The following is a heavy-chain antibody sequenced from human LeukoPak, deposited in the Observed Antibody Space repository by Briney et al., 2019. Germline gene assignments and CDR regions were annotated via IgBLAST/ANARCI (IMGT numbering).Heavy chain of an antibody. J-gene: IGHJ4*02. Sequence: SETLSLTCTVSGGSISSSSYYWGWIRQPPGKGLEWIGSIFYSGSTYYNPSLKSRVTISVDTSKNQFSLKLSSVTAADTAVYYCARREWGSSLIFDYWGQGTLVTVSS. V-gene: IGHV4-39*01. CDR3: ARREWGSSLIFDY. CDR2: IFYSGST. D-gene: IGHD3-16*01. CDR1: GGSISSSSYY.